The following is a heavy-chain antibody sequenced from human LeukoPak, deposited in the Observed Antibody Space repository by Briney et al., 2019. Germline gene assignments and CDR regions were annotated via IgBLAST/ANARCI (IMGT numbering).Heavy chain of an antibody. CDR2: IRSNSDGGTI. J-gene: IGHJ5*02. CDR3: ATDFYDST. CDR1: GFTFTNAW. Sequence: PGGSLRLSCAASGFTFTNAWMNWVRQAPGKGLEWVGRIRSNSDGGTIDYAAPVKGRFTLSRDDSKTTLYLQMNSLQTEDTAVYYCATDFYDSTWGQGTLVTVSS. D-gene: IGHD3-22*01. V-gene: IGHV3-15*07.